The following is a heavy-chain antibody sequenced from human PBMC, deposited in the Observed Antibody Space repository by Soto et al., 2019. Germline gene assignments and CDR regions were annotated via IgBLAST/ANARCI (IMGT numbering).Heavy chain of an antibody. CDR2: ISAYNGNT. CDR1: GYTFSSYG. V-gene: IGHV1-18*01. J-gene: IGHJ4*02. Sequence: QGQLVQSGAEVKKPGASVKVSCKASGYTFSSYGSSWVRQAPGQGLEWMGWISAYNGNTKYAQKLQGRVSITTDPSTSTAYMELRRLGSDDTAVYDCARELPSSSWFDYWGQGTLVTVSS. CDR3: ARELPSSSWFDY. D-gene: IGHD6-13*01.